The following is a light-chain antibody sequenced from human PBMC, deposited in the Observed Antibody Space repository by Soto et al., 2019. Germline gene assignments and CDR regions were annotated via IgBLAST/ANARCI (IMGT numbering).Light chain of an antibody. CDR1: QNIRTY. CDR3: QQGHSTTYT. V-gene: IGKV1-39*01. J-gene: IGKJ2*01. CDR2: SAS. Sequence: DIQMTQSPDSLSGPVGDSVTIICRASQNIRTYLNWYQQKPGRDPKLLIHSASALPSGVPSRFSGSGSGTEFNLTMSGLQTEDFATYYCQQGHSTTYTFGQGTKLDIK.